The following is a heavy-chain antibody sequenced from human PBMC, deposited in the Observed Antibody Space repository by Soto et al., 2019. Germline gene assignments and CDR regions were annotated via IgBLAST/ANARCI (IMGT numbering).Heavy chain of an antibody. D-gene: IGHD6-19*01. CDR1: GFSLSTSGVG. CDR2: IYWDDDK. V-gene: IGHV2-5*02. CDR3: AQHPHKQWTGSFDY. J-gene: IGHJ4*02. Sequence: QITLKESGPTLVKPTQTLTLTCTFSGFSLSTSGVGVGWIRQPPGKALEWLALIYWDDDKRYSPSLKSRLTITKNTSNYQVVLTMTNMDPVDTATCCCAQHPHKQWTGSFDYWGQGTLVTFSS.